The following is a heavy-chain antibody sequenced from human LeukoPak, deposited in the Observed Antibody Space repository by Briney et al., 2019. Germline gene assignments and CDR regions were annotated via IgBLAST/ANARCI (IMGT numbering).Heavy chain of an antibody. D-gene: IGHD6-13*01. J-gene: IGHJ5*02. Sequence: SVKVSCKASGGTXSSYAISWVRQAPGQGLEWMGRIIPILGIANYAQKYQGRVTITADKSTSTAYMELSSMRSEDTAVYYCARDPSWYERWFDPWGQGTLVTVSS. V-gene: IGHV1-69*04. CDR3: ARDPSWYERWFDP. CDR1: GGTXSSYA. CDR2: IIPILGIA.